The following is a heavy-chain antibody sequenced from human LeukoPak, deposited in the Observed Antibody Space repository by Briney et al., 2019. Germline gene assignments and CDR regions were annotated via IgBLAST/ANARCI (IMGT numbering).Heavy chain of an antibody. CDR1: GYSFTSYW. CDR3: ARSFSSVEMATILDY. V-gene: IGHV5-51*01. Sequence: GESLKISCKGSGYSFTSYWIGWVRQMPGKGLEWMGIIYPGDSDTRYSPSFQGQVTISADKSISTAYLQWSSLKASDTAMYYCARSFSSVEMATILDYWGQGTLVTVSS. CDR2: IYPGDSDT. J-gene: IGHJ4*02. D-gene: IGHD5-24*01.